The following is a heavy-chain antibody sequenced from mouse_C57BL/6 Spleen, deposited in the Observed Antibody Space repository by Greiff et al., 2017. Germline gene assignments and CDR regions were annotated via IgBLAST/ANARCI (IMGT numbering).Heavy chain of an antibody. D-gene: IGHD2-4*01. CDR2: PYPSDSET. Sequence: QVQLQQPGAELVRPGSSVKLSCKASGYTFTSYWLDWVKQRPGQGLAWIGNPYPSDSETHYNQTFKDKATLTVAKSSSTAYMQLSSLTSEDSAVYYCARLGDYDYARDDWGQGTSVTVSS. J-gene: IGHJ4*01. CDR1: GYTFTSYW. CDR3: ARLGDYDYARDD. V-gene: IGHV1-61*01.